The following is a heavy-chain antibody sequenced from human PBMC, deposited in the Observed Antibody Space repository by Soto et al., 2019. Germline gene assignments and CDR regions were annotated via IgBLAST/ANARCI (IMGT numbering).Heavy chain of an antibody. V-gene: IGHV4-4*02. Sequence: QVQLQESGPGLVKPSGTLSLTCTVSGGSISSDNWWTWVRQPPGKGLEWIGEIYHSGRANYKPSRKSRITMSVGKSKTQFSLNLTSVTAADAAVYYCARDPSGVASDAFDIWGQGTMVIVSS. CDR1: GGSISSDNW. CDR2: IYHSGRA. J-gene: IGHJ3*02. CDR3: ARDPSGVASDAFDI. D-gene: IGHD2-21*01.